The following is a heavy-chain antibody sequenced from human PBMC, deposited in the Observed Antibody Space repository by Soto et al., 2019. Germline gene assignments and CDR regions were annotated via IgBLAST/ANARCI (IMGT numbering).Heavy chain of an antibody. V-gene: IGHV4-39*01. CDR1: GGSISSSSYY. D-gene: IGHD3-10*01. J-gene: IGHJ5*02. CDR3: ARQGYGSGSYQGWFAP. CDR2: IYYSGST. Sequence: SETLSLTCTVSGGSISSSSYYWGWIRQPPGKGLEWIGSIYYSGSTYYNPSLKSRVTISVDTSKNQFSLKLSSVTAADTAVYYCARQGYGSGSYQGWFAPWGQGTLVTVSS.